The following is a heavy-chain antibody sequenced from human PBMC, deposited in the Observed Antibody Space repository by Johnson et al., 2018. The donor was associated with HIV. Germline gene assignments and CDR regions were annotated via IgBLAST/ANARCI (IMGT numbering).Heavy chain of an antibody. CDR2: ISWNSGSI. Sequence: VQLVESGGGLVQPGRSLRLSCAASGFTFDDYAMHWVRQAPGNGLEWVSGISWNSGSIGYADSVKGRFTISRDNAENSLYLQMNSLRAEDTAVYYCARATFTDCYSSDAFDIWGQGTMVTVSS. V-gene: IGHV3-9*01. D-gene: IGHD2-15*01. CDR3: ARATFTDCYSSDAFDI. CDR1: GFTFDDYA. J-gene: IGHJ3*02.